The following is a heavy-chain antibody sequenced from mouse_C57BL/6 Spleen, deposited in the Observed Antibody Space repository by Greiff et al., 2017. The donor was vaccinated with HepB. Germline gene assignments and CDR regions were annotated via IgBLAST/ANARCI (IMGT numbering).Heavy chain of an antibody. J-gene: IGHJ2*01. D-gene: IGHD1-1*01. CDR1: GYAFSSSW. CDR2: IYPGDGDT. Sequence: QVQLKESRPELVKPGASVKISCKASGYAFSSSWMNWVKQRPGKGLEWIGRIYPGDGDTNYNGKFKGKATLTADKSSSTAYMQLSSLTSEDSAVYFCAGDGSIYYFDYWGQGTTLTVSS. CDR3: AGDGSIYYFDY. V-gene: IGHV1-82*01.